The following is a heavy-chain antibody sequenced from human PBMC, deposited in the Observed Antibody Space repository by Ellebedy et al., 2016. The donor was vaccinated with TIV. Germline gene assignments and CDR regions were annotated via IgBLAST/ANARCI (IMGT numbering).Heavy chain of an antibody. D-gene: IGHD6-19*01. V-gene: IGHV3-11*06. CDR3: ARGQAVAGSHFDY. CDR1: GFSFSDYY. J-gene: IGHJ4*02. CDR2: ISSSGSDT. Sequence: LGGSLRLSCAASGFSFSDYYMSWIRQVPGTGLEWLSYISSSGSDTNYADSVKGRFTISRDNAKNSLYLEMNSLKVEDTAVYYCARGQAVAGSHFDYWGQGTLVTVSS.